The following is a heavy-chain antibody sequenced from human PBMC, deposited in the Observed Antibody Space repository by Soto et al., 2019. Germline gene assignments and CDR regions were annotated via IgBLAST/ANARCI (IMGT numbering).Heavy chain of an antibody. V-gene: IGHV3-23*01. D-gene: IGHD4-4*01. CDR2: ISGGGGGT. CDR1: GFTFSSYA. J-gene: IGHJ3*01. Sequence: GGSLRLSCAASGFTFSSYALNWVRQAPGKGLEWVSGISGGGGGTNYADSVNGRFTISRDNSKNALYLEMNNLRAEDTAVYYCASNRAGFWGQGTLVTVSS. CDR3: ASNRAGF.